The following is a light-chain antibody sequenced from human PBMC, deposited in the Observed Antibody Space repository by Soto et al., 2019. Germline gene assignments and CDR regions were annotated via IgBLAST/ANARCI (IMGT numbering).Light chain of an antibody. J-gene: IGKJ2*01. CDR3: QQYESWPYT. Sequence: EIVMTQSPVTLSVSPGERATLSCRASQSVSTNLAWYQQKPGQAPRLLIYDASTRATGIPARFSVSGSGTEFTLTISSLQSEDCAVYFCQQYESWPYTFGQGTKLEIK. CDR2: DAS. CDR1: QSVSTN. V-gene: IGKV3-15*01.